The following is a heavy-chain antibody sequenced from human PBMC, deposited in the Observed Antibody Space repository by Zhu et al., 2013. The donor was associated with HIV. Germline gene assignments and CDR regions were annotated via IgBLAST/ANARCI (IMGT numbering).Heavy chain of an antibody. V-gene: IGHV1-69*02. J-gene: IGHJ5*02. CDR2: IIPILGIA. CDR3: ARGSQGDIVVVPAAIPRGYWFDP. D-gene: IGHD2-2*02. CDR1: GGTFSSYT. Sequence: QVQLVQSGAEVKKPGSSVKVSCKASGGTFSSYTISWVRQAPGQGLEWMGRIIPILGIANYAQKFQGRVTITADKSTSTAYMELSSLRSEDTAVYYCARGSQGDIVVVPAAIPRGYWFDPWGRGNPWSPSPQ.